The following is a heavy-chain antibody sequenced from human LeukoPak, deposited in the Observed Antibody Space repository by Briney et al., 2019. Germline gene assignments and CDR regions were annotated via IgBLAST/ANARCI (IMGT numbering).Heavy chain of an antibody. Sequence: SVMVSCKAAGYTFTSYGISWVRQAPGQGLEWMGRIIPILGIANYALKFQGRVTITADKSTSTAYMELSSLRSEATAVYYCARDSTYYYDSSGFPTGDYWGQGTLVTVSS. J-gene: IGHJ4*02. CDR2: IIPILGIA. D-gene: IGHD3-22*01. CDR1: GYTFTSYG. V-gene: IGHV1-69*04. CDR3: ARDSTYYYDSSGFPTGDY.